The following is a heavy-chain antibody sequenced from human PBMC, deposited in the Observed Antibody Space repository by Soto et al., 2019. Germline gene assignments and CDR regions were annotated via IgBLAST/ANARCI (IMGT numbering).Heavy chain of an antibody. J-gene: IGHJ4*02. CDR2: INPDGSVA. CDR1: GFTFSSSW. V-gene: IGHV3-7*01. CDR3: SRDPGFGAIDY. Sequence: GGSLRLSCAASGFTFSSSWMAWVRQAPGKGLEWVALINPDGSVASYVGSVRGRFIISRDNAQNSLYLQMNSVSAEDTAVYYCSRDPGFGAIDYWGQGTLVTVSS. D-gene: IGHD3-10*01.